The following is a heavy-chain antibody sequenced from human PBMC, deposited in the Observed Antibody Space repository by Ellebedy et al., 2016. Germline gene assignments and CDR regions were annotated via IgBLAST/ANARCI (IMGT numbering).Heavy chain of an antibody. V-gene: IGHV3-9*01. D-gene: IGHD3-3*01. Sequence: SLKISXAASGFTFDDYAMHWVRQAPGKGLEWVSGISWNSGSIGYVDSVKGRFTISRDNAKNSLYLQMNSLRAEDTALYYCAKDIGGIFGVVNMDVWGQGTTVTVSS. CDR3: AKDIGGIFGVVNMDV. CDR2: ISWNSGSI. CDR1: GFTFDDYA. J-gene: IGHJ6*02.